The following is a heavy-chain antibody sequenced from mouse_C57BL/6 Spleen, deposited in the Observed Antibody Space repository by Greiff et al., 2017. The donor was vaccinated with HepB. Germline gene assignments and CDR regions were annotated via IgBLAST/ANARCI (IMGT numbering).Heavy chain of an antibody. J-gene: IGHJ4*01. V-gene: IGHV5-16*01. D-gene: IGHD2-10*01. Sequence: EVQVVESEGGLVQPGSSMKLSCTASGFTFSDYYMAWVRQVPEKGLEWVANINYDGSSTYYLDSLKSRFIISRDNAKNILYLQMSSLKSEDTATYYCARDMAYYGNYYYAMDYWGQGTSVTVSS. CDR3: ARDMAYYGNYYYAMDY. CDR2: INYDGSST. CDR1: GFTFSDYY.